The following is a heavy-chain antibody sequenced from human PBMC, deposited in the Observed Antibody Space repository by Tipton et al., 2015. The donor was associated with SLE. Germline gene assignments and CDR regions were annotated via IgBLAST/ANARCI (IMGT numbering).Heavy chain of an antibody. CDR2: IDAFSRNT. J-gene: IGHJ4*01. CDR3: ARDRRDDFWSGHAMTTLGN. V-gene: IGHV3-21*01. D-gene: IGHD3-3*01. CDR1: GFTFSDYS. Sequence: SLRLSCAASGFTFSDYSMNWVRQAPGKGLEWISTIDAFSRNTYYADSVRGRFRIFRDNVKKSLFLEMASLRPEDTAVYYCARDRRDDFWSGHAMTTLGNWGQGTLVTVSS.